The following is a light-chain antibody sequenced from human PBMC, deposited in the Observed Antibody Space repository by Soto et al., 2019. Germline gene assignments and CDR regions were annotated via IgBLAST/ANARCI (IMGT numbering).Light chain of an antibody. CDR1: SRDGGGYNY. CDR2: EVS. V-gene: IGLV2-14*01. Sequence: QSVLTQPASVSGTPGQSITISCTGTSRDGGGYNYVSWHQQHPGKAPKVIITEVSNRPSGVSNRFSGSKSGNTASLTISGLQAEYEADYYCSSYIISSTFVVFGGGTKLTVL. J-gene: IGLJ2*01. CDR3: SSYIISSTFVV.